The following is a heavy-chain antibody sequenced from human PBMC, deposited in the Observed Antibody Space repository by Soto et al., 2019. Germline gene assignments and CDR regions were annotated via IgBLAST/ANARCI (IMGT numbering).Heavy chain of an antibody. Sequence: GESLKISCKASGYSFTSFWIGWVRQMPGKGLEWMGITYPGDSDTRYSPSFQGQVTISADKSISTAYLQWRSLKASDTAMYYCARQSVAGNTGYRYSWFDPWGQGTLVTVPQ. CDR1: GYSFTSFW. J-gene: IGHJ5*02. CDR2: TYPGDSDT. V-gene: IGHV5-51*01. D-gene: IGHD6-19*01. CDR3: ARQSVAGNTGYRYSWFDP.